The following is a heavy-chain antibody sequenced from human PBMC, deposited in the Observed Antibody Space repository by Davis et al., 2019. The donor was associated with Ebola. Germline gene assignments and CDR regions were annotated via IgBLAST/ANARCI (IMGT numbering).Heavy chain of an antibody. D-gene: IGHD1-26*01. J-gene: IGHJ4*02. CDR3: AKRDGSAEDY. V-gene: IGHV3-23*01. CDR1: GFTFSSYA. CDR2: LSGSGAST. Sequence: GESLKISCAASGFTFSSYAMSWVRPAPGKGLEWVSALSGSGASTYYADSVKCRFTISRDNSKNPLYLQMNSLRAEDTAVYYCAKRDGSAEDYWGQGTPVTVSS.